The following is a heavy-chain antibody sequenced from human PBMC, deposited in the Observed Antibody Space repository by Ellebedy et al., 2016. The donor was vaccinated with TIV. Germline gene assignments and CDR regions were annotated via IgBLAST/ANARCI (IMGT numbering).Heavy chain of an antibody. CDR3: ARGLRLWLPFEYSSSSVWAEYFQH. J-gene: IGHJ1*01. V-gene: IGHV4-39*07. D-gene: IGHD6-6*01. CDR2: IYYSGGT. Sequence: SETLSLXXTVSGGSISSSSYYWGWIRQPPGKGLEWIGSIYYSGGTYYSPSLKSRVTISVDTSKNQFSLKLSSVTAADTAVYYCARGLRLWLPFEYSSSSVWAEYFQHWGQGTLVTVSS. CDR1: GGSISSSSYY.